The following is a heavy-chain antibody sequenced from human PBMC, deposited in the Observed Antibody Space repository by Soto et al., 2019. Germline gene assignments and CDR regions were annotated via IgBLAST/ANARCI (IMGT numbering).Heavy chain of an antibody. J-gene: IGHJ1*01. D-gene: IGHD6-19*01. CDR3: ARSLRRYSSGWYPAEYFQH. CDR2: IIPILGIA. V-gene: IGHV1-69*02. CDR1: GGTFSSYT. Sequence: QVQLVQSGAEVKKPGSSVKVSCKASGGTFSSYTISWVRQAPGQGLEWMGRIIPILGIANYAQKFQGRVTITADKSTSTAYMELSSLRSEDTAVYYCARSLRRYSSGWYPAEYFQHWGQGTLVTVSS.